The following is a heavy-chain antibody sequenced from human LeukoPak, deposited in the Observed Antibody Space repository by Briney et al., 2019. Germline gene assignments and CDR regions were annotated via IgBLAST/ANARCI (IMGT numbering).Heavy chain of an antibody. CDR3: AGFFYDNSHDAFDV. CDR2: FIPIYGSA. D-gene: IGHD3-22*01. V-gene: IGHV1-69*13. Sequence: SVRVSCTASGSSFTFTSHAITWVRQAPGQGLEWVAGFIPIYGSASYAQKFQGRVTVTSDESTRTVYMELSSVRSEDTAVYYCAGFFYDNSHDAFDVWGQGTMVTVSS. J-gene: IGHJ3*01. CDR1: GSSFTFTSHA.